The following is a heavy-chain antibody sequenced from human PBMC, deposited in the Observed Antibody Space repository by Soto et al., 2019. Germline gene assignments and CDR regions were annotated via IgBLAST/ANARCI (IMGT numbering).Heavy chain of an antibody. D-gene: IGHD6-6*01. CDR1: GGSISSGDYY. J-gene: IGHJ6*02. CDR3: ARGGAARPHYYYGMDV. Sequence: SETLSLTCTVSGGSISSGDYYWSWIRQPPGKGLELIGYIYYSGSTYYNPSLKSRVTISVDTSKNQFSLKLSSVTAADTAVYYCARGGAARPHYYYGMDVWGQGTTVTVSS. CDR2: IYYSGST. V-gene: IGHV4-30-4*01.